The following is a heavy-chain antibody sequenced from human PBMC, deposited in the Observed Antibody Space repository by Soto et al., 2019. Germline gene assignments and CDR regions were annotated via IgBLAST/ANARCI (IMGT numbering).Heavy chain of an antibody. CDR2: ISYDGSDK. CDR3: AKVSLSYSGYDLPQGYYYYYYFGMDV. J-gene: IGHJ6*02. V-gene: IGHV3-30*18. CDR1: GFTFSSYG. D-gene: IGHD5-12*01. Sequence: PGGSLRLSCAATGFTFSSYGMHWVRQAPGKGLEWVAVISYDGSDKYYADSVKGRFTISRDNSKNTLYLQMNSLRAEDTAVYYCAKVSLSYSGYDLPQGYYYYYYFGMDVWGQGTTVTVSS.